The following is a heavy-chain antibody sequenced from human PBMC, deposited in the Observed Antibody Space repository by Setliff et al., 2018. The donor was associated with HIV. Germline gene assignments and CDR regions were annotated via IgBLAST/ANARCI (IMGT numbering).Heavy chain of an antibody. Sequence: ASVKVSCKASEYTFTIYYIHWVRQALGQGFEWMGIINPRGGITTYSQNFQGRVTMTTDTSTSTAYMELRSLRSDDTAVYYCARGSITMIVVVAHLGAFDIWGQGTMVTVSS. CDR2: INPRGGIT. D-gene: IGHD3-22*01. J-gene: IGHJ3*02. V-gene: IGHV1-46*01. CDR1: EYTFTIYY. CDR3: ARGSITMIVVVAHLGAFDI.